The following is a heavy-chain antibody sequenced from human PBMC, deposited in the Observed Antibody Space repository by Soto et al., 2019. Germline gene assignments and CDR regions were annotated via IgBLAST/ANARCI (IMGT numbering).Heavy chain of an antibody. CDR2: IYYSGST. D-gene: IGHD4-17*01. Sequence: PSETLSLTCTVSGGSISSGGYYWSWIRQHPGKGLEWIGYIYYSGSTYYNPSLKSRVTISVDTSKNQFSLKLSSVTAADTAVYYCARHVAGRTTANWFDPWGQGTLVTVSS. V-gene: IGHV4-31*03. CDR3: ARHVAGRTTANWFDP. CDR1: GGSISSGGYY. J-gene: IGHJ5*02.